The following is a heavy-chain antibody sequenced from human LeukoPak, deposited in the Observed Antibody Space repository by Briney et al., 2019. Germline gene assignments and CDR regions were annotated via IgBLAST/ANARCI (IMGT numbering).Heavy chain of an antibody. D-gene: IGHD3-3*01. Sequence: ASVKVSCKASGYTFTGYYMHWVRQATGQGLEWMGWMNPNSGNTGYAQKFQGRVTMTRNTSISTAYMELSSLRSEDTAVYYCARGGGYYDFWSGYYPNWFDPWGQGTLVTVSS. V-gene: IGHV1-8*02. CDR3: ARGGGYYDFWSGYYPNWFDP. J-gene: IGHJ5*02. CDR2: MNPNSGNT. CDR1: GYTFTGYY.